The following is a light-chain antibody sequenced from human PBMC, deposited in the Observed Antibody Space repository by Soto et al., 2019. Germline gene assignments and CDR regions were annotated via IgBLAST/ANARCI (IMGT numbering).Light chain of an antibody. CDR3: QQPANRLRP. CDR1: QSVSSY. Sequence: TQWAGAVSFAQGTITTLSCRASQSVSSYLAWYQQKPGQAPRLLIYDASNRATGIPARFSGSGSGTDLTINISSLEAEDGEVDYCQQPANRLRPFDHRTMVDIK. CDR2: DAS. V-gene: IGKV3-11*01. J-gene: IGKJ3*01.